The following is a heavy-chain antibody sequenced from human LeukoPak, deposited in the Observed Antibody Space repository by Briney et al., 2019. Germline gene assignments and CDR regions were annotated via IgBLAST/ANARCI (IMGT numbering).Heavy chain of an antibody. V-gene: IGHV3-7*05. CDR1: GFTFSAYW. Sequence: GGSLRLSCAASGFTFSAYWMSWVRQAPGKGLEWVANINQDGRETYYVDSVRGRFTISRDNAKNSLYLQMNSLRAEDTAVYYCVRALCGSGSNIHWGQGSLVTVSS. CDR3: VRALCGSGSNIH. D-gene: IGHD3-10*01. J-gene: IGHJ4*02. CDR2: INQDGRET.